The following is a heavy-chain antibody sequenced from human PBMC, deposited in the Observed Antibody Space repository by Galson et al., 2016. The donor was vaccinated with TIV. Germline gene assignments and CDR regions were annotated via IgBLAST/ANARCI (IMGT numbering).Heavy chain of an antibody. V-gene: IGHV3-74*01. Sequence: SLRLSCAASGFTFSTYWMNWVRQAPGKGLVWVSRISGYGTRTNYADSVKGLFTISRDNAKNTLYLQMNSRSADATAVYYCARGALDTDRAYYYYYGLDVWGQGTTVTVSS. CDR2: ISGYGTRT. J-gene: IGHJ6*02. CDR1: GFTFSTYW. CDR3: ARGALDTDRAYYYYYGLDV. D-gene: IGHD5-18*01.